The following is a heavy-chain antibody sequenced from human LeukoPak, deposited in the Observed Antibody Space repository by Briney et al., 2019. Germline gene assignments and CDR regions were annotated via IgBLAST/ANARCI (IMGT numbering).Heavy chain of an antibody. D-gene: IGHD3-16*01. CDR1: GFTFSGFW. J-gene: IGHJ4*02. CDR3: VVWSIHY. CDR2: INSDGSEG. Sequence: GGSLRLSCAVSGFTFSGFWMSWSRQAPGKGLEWVASINSDGSEGYYADVVKGRFTISRDNAKNSLYLQMNSLRAEDTAVYYCVVWSIHYWGQGTLVTVSS. V-gene: IGHV3-7*01.